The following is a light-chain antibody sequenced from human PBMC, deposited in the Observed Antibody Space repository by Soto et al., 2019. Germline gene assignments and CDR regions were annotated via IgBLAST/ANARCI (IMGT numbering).Light chain of an antibody. J-gene: IGKJ4*01. V-gene: IGKV1-5*03. CDR2: KAS. CDR3: QHYNGYPIT. CDR1: QSCNNW. Sequence: DIQMTQSPSTLSASVGDRVTINCRASQSCNNWVAWYQQKPGKTPKLVIYKASSLISGVPSRFSGTGSGTEFTLTISNLQPDDSATYYCQHYNGYPITFGGGTKVEIK.